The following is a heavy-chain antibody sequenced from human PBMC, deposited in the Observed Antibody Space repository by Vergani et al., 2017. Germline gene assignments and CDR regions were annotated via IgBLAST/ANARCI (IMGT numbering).Heavy chain of an antibody. Sequence: QVPLVESGGGVVQPGRSLRLSCVVSGFTSSYYGMHWVRQAPGKGLELVAVISYDGTQKYYADSVKGRFTISRDNSKSTLYLQMNSLRTEDTAVYYCATKSCGTPGCQIGYFREWGQGTLVTVSS. CDR1: GFTSSYYG. V-gene: IGHV3-30*03. D-gene: IGHD1-1*01. CDR3: ATKSCGTPGCQIGYFRE. J-gene: IGHJ1*01. CDR2: ISYDGTQK.